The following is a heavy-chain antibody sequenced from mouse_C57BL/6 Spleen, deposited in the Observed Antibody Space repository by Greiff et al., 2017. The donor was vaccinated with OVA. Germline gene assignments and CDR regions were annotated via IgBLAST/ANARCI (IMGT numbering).Heavy chain of an antibody. D-gene: IGHD2-4*01. CDR2: IDPANGNT. Sequence: DVQLQPSLAELVRPGASVKLSCTASGFNIKNTYMHWVKQRPEQGLEWIGRIDPANGNTKYAPQFPGKATITADTSSNTAYLQLSSLTSEDTAIYYCASDYDDLNDYAMDYWGQGTSVTVSS. CDR1: GFNIKNTY. CDR3: ASDYDDLNDYAMDY. J-gene: IGHJ4*01. V-gene: IGHV14-3*01.